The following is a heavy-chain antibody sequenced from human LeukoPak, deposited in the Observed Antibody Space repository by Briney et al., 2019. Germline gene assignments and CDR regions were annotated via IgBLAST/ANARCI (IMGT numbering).Heavy chain of an antibody. J-gene: IGHJ4*02. V-gene: IGHV3-30-3*01. CDR3: ARDPRRGGSSGYLLY. CDR1: GFTFSSYA. D-gene: IGHD3-22*01. CDR2: ISYDGSNK. Sequence: GGSLRLSCAASGFTFSSYAMHWVRQAPGKGPEWVAVISYDGSNKYYADSVKGRFTISRDNSKNTLYLQMNSLRAEDTAVYYCARDPRRGGSSGYLLYWGQGTLVTVSS.